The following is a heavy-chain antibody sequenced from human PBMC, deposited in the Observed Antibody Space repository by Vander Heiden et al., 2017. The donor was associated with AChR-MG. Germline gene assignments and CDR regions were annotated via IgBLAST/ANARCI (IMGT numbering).Heavy chain of an antibody. J-gene: IGHJ4*02. CDR2: ISGSGVVT. Sequence: EVTVLESGGGLVHPGGSLRLSCAVSGVTFPSHAMTWVRQAPGKGLEWVASISGSGVVTHYGDSVKGRFTISRDNSNSTVHLHMTSLRADDTAMYYCAKEFASTYFGSGSFVDYWGQGTLVTVSS. V-gene: IGHV3-23*01. CDR3: AKEFASTYFGSGSFVDY. CDR1: GVTFPSHA. D-gene: IGHD3-10*01.